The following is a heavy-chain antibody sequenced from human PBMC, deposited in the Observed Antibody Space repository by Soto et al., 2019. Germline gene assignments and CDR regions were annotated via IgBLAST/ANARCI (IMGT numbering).Heavy chain of an antibody. J-gene: IGHJ4*02. Sequence: SETLSLTCTVSGGSINTFYWSWVRQPAGKGLEWIGRIFSSGSTSFNPSLESRVAMSVDTSKNHFSLNLSSVTAADMAVYYCAREGSYSAYNFAHGIQLWSFDFWGQGAWVTVSS. CDR3: AREGSYSAYNFAHGIQLWSFDF. CDR1: GGSINTFY. V-gene: IGHV4-4*07. D-gene: IGHD5-12*01. CDR2: IFSSGST.